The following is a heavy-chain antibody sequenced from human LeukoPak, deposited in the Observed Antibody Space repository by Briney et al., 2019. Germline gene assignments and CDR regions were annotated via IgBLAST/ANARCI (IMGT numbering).Heavy chain of an antibody. V-gene: IGHV3-30*04. Sequence: PGGSLRLSCAASGFTLSSYAMHWVRQAPGKGLEWVAVISYDGSNKCYADSVKGRFTFSRDNSKNTLYLQMNSLRAEDTAVYYCARDGPHDYWGQGTLVTVSS. CDR1: GFTLSSYA. J-gene: IGHJ4*02. CDR2: ISYDGSNK. CDR3: ARDGPHDY.